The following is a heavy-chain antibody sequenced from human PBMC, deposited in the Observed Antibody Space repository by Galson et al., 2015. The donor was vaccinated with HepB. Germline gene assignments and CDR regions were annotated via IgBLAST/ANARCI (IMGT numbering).Heavy chain of an antibody. CDR2: IDPTDSYT. D-gene: IGHD2-2*01. V-gene: IGHV5-10-1*01. J-gene: IGHJ2*01. CDR1: GDSFIDYW. CDR3: ARGPHPPYCSSSSCYEHWYFDL. Sequence: QSGAEVKKPGESLRISCKCDGDSFIDYWISWVRQMPGKGLEWMGRIDPTDSYTKYSPSFQGHVTISADKSISVAYLQWSSLEASDTAIYYCARGPHPPYCSSSSCYEHWYFDLWGRGTLVTVSS.